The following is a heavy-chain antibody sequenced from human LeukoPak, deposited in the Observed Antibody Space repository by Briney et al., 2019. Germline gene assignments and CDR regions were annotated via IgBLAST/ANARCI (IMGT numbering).Heavy chain of an antibody. D-gene: IGHD6-13*01. Sequence: GASVKVSCKASGYTFTGYYIHWVRQAPGQGLEWLGWVSPDSGDTNYAQRFQGRVTMTRDTSISTAYMELSSLRSEDTAVYYCARDWLSSSWYGLLGRKKSNWFDPWGQGTLVTVSS. V-gene: IGHV1-2*02. CDR2: VSPDSGDT. CDR1: GYTFTGYY. CDR3: ARDWLSSSWYGLLGRKKSNWFDP. J-gene: IGHJ5*02.